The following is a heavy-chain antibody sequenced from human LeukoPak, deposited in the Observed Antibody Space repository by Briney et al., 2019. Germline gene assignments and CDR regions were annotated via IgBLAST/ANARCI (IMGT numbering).Heavy chain of an antibody. CDR3: AREYEQH. Sequence: PGGSLRLSCAASGFNVRSNYMSWVRQAPGRGLEWVSVIYSGGSAYYADSVKGRFTISRDNSKNTLYLQMNSLRAEDTAVYYCAREYEQHWGQGTLVTVSS. CDR2: IYSGGSA. CDR1: GFNVRSNY. J-gene: IGHJ1*01. V-gene: IGHV3-53*01. D-gene: IGHD3-3*01.